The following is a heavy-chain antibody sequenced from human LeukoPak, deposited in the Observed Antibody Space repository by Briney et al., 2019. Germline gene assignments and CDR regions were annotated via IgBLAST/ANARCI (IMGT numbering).Heavy chain of an antibody. Sequence: GGSLRLSCAASGFTFSSYSMNWVRQAPGKGLEWVSYISSSSSTIYYADSVKGRFTISRDNAKNSLYLQMNSLRAEDTAVYYCVSAHGGSHYWGQGTLVTVSS. J-gene: IGHJ4*02. D-gene: IGHD3-16*01. CDR3: VSAHGGSHY. V-gene: IGHV3-48*01. CDR1: GFTFSSYS. CDR2: ISSSSSTI.